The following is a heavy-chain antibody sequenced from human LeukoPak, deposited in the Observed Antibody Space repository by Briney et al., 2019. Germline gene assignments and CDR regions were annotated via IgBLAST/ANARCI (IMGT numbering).Heavy chain of an antibody. D-gene: IGHD6-19*01. J-gene: IGHJ4*01. CDR3: AGPWGDSVWRLDY. CDR2: INSDASIT. V-gene: IGHV3-74*01. Sequence: GGSLRLSCAASGFSFSDHWMHWVRQAPGKGLMWVSRINSDASITNYADSVKGRFSVSRDNAKNTLYLQMNSLTAEDTALYYCAGPWGDSVWRLDYWGHVTLVTVSS. CDR1: GFSFSDHW.